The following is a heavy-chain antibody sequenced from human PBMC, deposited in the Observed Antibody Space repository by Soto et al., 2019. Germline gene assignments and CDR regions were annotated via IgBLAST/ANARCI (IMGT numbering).Heavy chain of an antibody. D-gene: IGHD3-22*01. J-gene: IGHJ3*02. CDR1: GFTFSSYA. Sequence: EVQLLESGGGLVQPGGSLRLSCAASGFTFSSYAMSWVRQAPGKGLEWVSAISGSGGSTYYADSVKGRFTISRDNSKNTLYLQMNSLRAEDTAVYYCAKDGVTMIVVVITDDAFDIWGQGTMGTVSS. CDR2: ISGSGGST. CDR3: AKDGVTMIVVVITDDAFDI. V-gene: IGHV3-23*01.